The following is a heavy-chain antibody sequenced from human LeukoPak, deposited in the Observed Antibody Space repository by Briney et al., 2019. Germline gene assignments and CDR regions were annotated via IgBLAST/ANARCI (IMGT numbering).Heavy chain of an antibody. Sequence: PGGSLRLPCAASGFTFSSYSMNWVRQAPGKGLEWVSSISSSSSYIYYADSVKGRFTISRDNAKNSLYLQMNGLRAEDTAVYYCARGDCSGGSCYYYYYHMDVWGKGTTVTVSS. V-gene: IGHV3-21*01. J-gene: IGHJ6*03. CDR1: GFTFSSYS. D-gene: IGHD2-15*01. CDR2: ISSSSSYI. CDR3: ARGDCSGGSCYYYYYHMDV.